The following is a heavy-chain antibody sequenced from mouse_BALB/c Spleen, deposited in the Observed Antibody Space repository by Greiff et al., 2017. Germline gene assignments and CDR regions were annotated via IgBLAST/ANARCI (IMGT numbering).Heavy chain of an antibody. CDR3: ARDSPYYAMDY. V-gene: IGHV5-9-4*01. D-gene: IGHD6-1*01. Sequence: EVKLVESGGGLVKPGGSLKLSCAASGFTFSSYAMSWVRQSPEKRLEWVAEISSGGSYTYYPDTVTGRFTISRDNAKNTLYLEMSSLRSEDTAMYYCARDSPYYAMDYWGQGTSVTVSS. CDR2: ISSGGSYT. J-gene: IGHJ4*01. CDR1: GFTFSSYA.